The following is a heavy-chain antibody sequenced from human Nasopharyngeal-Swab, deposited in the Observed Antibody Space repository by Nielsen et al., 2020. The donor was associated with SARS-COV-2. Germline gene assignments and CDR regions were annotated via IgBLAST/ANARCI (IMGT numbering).Heavy chain of an antibody. CDR2: IYYSGST. D-gene: IGHD4-17*01. J-gene: IGHJ4*02. V-gene: IGHV4-39*01. CDR3: ARHALVTKDFDY. Sequence: WIRQPPGKGLEWIGSIYYSGSTYYNPSLKSRVTISVDTSKNQFSLKLSPVTAADTAVYYCARHALVTKDFDYWGQGTLVTVSS.